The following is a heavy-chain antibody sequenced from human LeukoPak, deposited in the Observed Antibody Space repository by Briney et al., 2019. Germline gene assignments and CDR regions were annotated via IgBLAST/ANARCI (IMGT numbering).Heavy chain of an antibody. J-gene: IGHJ4*02. V-gene: IGHV1-69*13. CDR1: GGTFSSYA. Sequence: VASVKVSCKASGGTFSSYAISWVRQAPGQGLEWMGGIIPIFGTANYAQKFQGRVTITADESTSTAYMELSSLRSEDTAVYYCARYDNGKDYFDYWGQGTLVTVSS. CDR2: IIPIFGTA. D-gene: IGHD1-1*01. CDR3: ARYDNGKDYFDY.